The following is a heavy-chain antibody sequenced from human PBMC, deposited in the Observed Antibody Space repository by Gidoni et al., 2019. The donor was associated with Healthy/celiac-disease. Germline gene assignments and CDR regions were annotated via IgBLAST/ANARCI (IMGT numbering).Heavy chain of an antibody. CDR2: INAGNGNT. J-gene: IGHJ5*02. CDR1: GYTFTSYA. CDR3: ARDHLPVSARYNWFDP. V-gene: IGHV1-3*01. D-gene: IGHD3-3*01. Sequence: QVQLVQSGAEVKKPGASVKVSCKASGYTFTSYAMHWVRQAPGQRLEWMGWINAGNGNTKYSQKFQGRVTITRDISASTAYMELSSLRSEDTAVYYCARDHLPVSARYNWFDPWGQGTLVTVSS.